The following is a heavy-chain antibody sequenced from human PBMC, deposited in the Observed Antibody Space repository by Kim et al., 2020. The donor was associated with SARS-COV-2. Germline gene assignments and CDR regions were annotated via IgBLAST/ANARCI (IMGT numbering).Heavy chain of an antibody. CDR3: ATAEWDYYDSSGYAFDY. CDR1: GGTFSSYA. Sequence: SVKVSCKASGGTFSSYAISWVRQAPGQGLEWMGRIIPILGIANYAQKFQGRVTITADKSTSTAYMELSSLRSEDTAVYYCATAEWDYYDSSGYAFDYWGQGTLVTVSS. J-gene: IGHJ4*02. CDR2: IIPILGIA. V-gene: IGHV1-69*04. D-gene: IGHD3-22*01.